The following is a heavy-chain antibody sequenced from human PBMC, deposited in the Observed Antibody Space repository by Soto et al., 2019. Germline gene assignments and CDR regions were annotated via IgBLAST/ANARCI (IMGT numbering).Heavy chain of an antibody. D-gene: IGHD2-2*01. CDR2: VSGSAGST. CDR3: AKMRGDVVVPAAMKTAADTLQH. J-gene: IGHJ1*01. CDR1: GFSFSSNS. V-gene: IGHV3-23*01. Sequence: PGGSLRLSCAASGFSFSSNSMSWVRQAPGTGLEWVSAVSGSAGSTYYADTVKGRFTISRDNSKNMLYLQMSSLRAEDTAVYYCAKMRGDVVVPAAMKTAADTLQHWGQGTLVTVSS.